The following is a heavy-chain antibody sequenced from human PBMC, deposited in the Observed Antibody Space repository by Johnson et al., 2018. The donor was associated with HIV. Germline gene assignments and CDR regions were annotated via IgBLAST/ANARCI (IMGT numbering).Heavy chain of an antibody. D-gene: IGHD5-24*01. CDR3: AKPAVGDGYKRDAFDI. CDR1: GFTFSSYA. Sequence: VQVVESGGGLVQPGGSLRLSCAASGFTFSSYAMHWVRQAPGKGLEYVSGISSNGGSTYYANSVKGRFTISRDNSKNTLYLQMGSLRAEDTAVYYCAKPAVGDGYKRDAFDIWGQGTMVTVSS. J-gene: IGHJ3*02. CDR2: ISSNGGST. V-gene: IGHV3-64*01.